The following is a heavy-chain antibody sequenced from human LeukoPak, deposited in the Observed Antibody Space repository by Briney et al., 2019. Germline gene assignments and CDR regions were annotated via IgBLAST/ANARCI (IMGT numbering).Heavy chain of an antibody. V-gene: IGHV4-59*11. J-gene: IGHJ5*02. CDR2: IYYSGST. D-gene: IGHD4-17*01. CDR1: GGSLNLHY. CDR3: ARVVKDYGDSVEGVDP. Sequence: SETLSLTCTVSGGSLNLHYWTWIRQPPGKGLEWIGYIYYSGSTSYSPSLKSRVTISVDTSSNQFSLKLSSVTAADTAVYYCARVVKDYGDSVEGVDPWGQGTLVTVSS.